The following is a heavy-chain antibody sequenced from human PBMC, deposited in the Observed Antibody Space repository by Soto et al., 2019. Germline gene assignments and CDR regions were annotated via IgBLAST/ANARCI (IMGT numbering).Heavy chain of an antibody. Sequence: PGGSLRLSSAASGFTFNNYAISWVRQAPGKGLEWVSTISGSGGSTYNADSVKGRFTISRDNSKNTLYLQMSSLRAEDTAVYYCAKGGPSYYDFWSGYHTDYWGQGTLVTVSS. D-gene: IGHD3-3*01. CDR2: ISGSGGST. V-gene: IGHV3-23*01. J-gene: IGHJ4*02. CDR1: GFTFNNYA. CDR3: AKGGPSYYDFWSGYHTDY.